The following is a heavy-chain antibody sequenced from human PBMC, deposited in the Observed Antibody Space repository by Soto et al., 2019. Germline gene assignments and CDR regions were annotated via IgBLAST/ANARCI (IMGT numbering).Heavy chain of an antibody. V-gene: IGHV3-23*01. D-gene: IGHD6-19*01. Sequence: PGGSLRLSCAASGFTFSNYAMTWVRQAPGKGLEWVSAISGSGGATYYADSVKGRFTISRDNSKNTLSVQMNSLRADDTAVYYCARGYSSGWPYYFDYWGQGTLVTVS. J-gene: IGHJ4*02. CDR1: GFTFSNYA. CDR3: ARGYSSGWPYYFDY. CDR2: ISGSGGAT.